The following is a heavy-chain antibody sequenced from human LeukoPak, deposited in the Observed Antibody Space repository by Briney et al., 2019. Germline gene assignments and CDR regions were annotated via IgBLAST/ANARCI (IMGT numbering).Heavy chain of an antibody. Sequence: PGRSLRLSCAASGFTFDHYAMHWVRQAPGKGLEWVSGISLNSGSIGYADSVKGRFTISRDNAKNSLYLQMNSLRAEDTALYYCAKGMPGSSSFDYWGQGTLVTVSS. CDR2: ISLNSGSI. V-gene: IGHV3-9*01. CDR1: GFTFDHYA. J-gene: IGHJ4*02. D-gene: IGHD3-10*01. CDR3: AKGMPGSSSFDY.